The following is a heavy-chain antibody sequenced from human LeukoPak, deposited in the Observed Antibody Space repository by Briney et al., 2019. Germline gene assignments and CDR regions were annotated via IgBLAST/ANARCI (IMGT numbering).Heavy chain of an antibody. J-gene: IGHJ5*02. CDR2: IYDSGNT. Sequence: SETLSLTCTVSGVSKSSSPYYWGWIRQPPGKGLEWIGTIYDSGNTNYNPSLRSRLTISVDTSRNQFSLKLSSVTAADTAVYYCARHDCDSSRCSVNWFDPWGQGTLVTVSS. D-gene: IGHD2/OR15-2a*01. CDR3: ARHDCDSSRCSVNWFDP. CDR1: GVSKSSSPYY. V-gene: IGHV4-39*01.